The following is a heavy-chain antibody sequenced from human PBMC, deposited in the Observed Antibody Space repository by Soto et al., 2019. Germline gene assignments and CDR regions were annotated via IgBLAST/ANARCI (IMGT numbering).Heavy chain of an antibody. CDR1: GGSFSGYY. CDR3: ARGRTRYCTNGVCYDSTGWFDP. CDR2: INHSGST. Sequence: QVQLQQWGAGLLKPSETLSLTCAVYGGSFSGYYWSWIRQPPGKGLEWIGEINHSGSTNYNPSLKSRVPISVDTSKNQFSLKLSSVTAADTAVYYCARGRTRYCTNGVCYDSTGWFDPWGQGTLVTVSS. D-gene: IGHD2-8*01. J-gene: IGHJ5*02. V-gene: IGHV4-34*01.